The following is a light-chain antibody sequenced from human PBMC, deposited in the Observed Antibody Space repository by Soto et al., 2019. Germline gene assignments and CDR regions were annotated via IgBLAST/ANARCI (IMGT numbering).Light chain of an antibody. J-gene: IGKJ1*01. Sequence: EIVMTQSPATLSVSPGESGTLSCRASQNIRGNLAWYQQRPGQAPRLLLYGASITATGIPDRFSGSGSGTDSTLTISRLEPEDFAVYYCQQYGSSGTFGQGTKVDI. CDR2: GAS. V-gene: IGKV3-20*01. CDR3: QQYGSSGT. CDR1: QNIRGN.